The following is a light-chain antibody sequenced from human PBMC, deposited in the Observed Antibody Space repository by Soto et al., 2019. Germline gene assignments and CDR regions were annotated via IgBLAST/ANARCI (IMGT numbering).Light chain of an antibody. Sequence: EIVLTQSPGTLSLSPGERATPSCRASQSVSSSYLAWYQQKPGQAPRLLIYGASSRATGIPDRFSGSGSGTDFTLTISRLEPEDFAVYYCQQYGSSPWTFGQGNKVDIK. CDR3: QQYGSSPWT. J-gene: IGKJ1*01. CDR1: QSVSSSY. V-gene: IGKV3-20*01. CDR2: GAS.